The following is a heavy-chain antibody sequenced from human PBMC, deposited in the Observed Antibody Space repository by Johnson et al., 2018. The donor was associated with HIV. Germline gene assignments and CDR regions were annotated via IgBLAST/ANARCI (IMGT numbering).Heavy chain of an antibody. CDR2: ISSNGGST. Sequence: EVQLVESGGGLVQPGRSLRLSCAASGFTFDDYAMSWVRQAPGKGLEWVSAISSNGGSTYYATSVKGRLPIPRDNSKNTLYLQMGSLRAEDMAVYYCAREQYGGNSNAGDGFDIWGQGTMVTVSS. J-gene: IGHJ3*02. V-gene: IGHV3-64*01. CDR1: GFTFDDYA. CDR3: AREQYGGNSNAGDGFDI. D-gene: IGHD4-23*01.